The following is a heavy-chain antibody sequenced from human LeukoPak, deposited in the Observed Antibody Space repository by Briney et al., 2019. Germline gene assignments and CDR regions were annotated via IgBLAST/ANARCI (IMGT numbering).Heavy chain of an antibody. CDR3: ARPLGVVGATNAFDI. Sequence: PSETLSLTCTVSGGSISSSSYYWGWIRQPPGKGLEWIGSIYYSGSTYYNPSLKSRVTISVDTSKNQFSLKLSSVTAADTAVYYCARPLGVVGATNAFDIWGQGTMVTVSS. V-gene: IGHV4-39*01. CDR1: GGSISSSSYY. CDR2: IYYSGST. D-gene: IGHD1-26*01. J-gene: IGHJ3*02.